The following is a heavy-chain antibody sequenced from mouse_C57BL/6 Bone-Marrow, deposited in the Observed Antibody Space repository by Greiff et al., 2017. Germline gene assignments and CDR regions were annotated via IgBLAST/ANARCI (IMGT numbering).Heavy chain of an antibody. J-gene: IGHJ3*01. CDR3: ARSFNWDGTY. CDR1: GYTFPDYY. V-gene: IGHV1-19*01. Sequence: VQLQQSGPVLVKPGASVKMSCKASGYTFPDYYMNWVKQSHGTSLEWIGVINPYNGGPSSNQKFKGKATLTVDQSSSTAYMELNSLTSEDSAVYYCARSFNWDGTYWGQGTLVTVSA. D-gene: IGHD4-1*01. CDR2: INPYNGGP.